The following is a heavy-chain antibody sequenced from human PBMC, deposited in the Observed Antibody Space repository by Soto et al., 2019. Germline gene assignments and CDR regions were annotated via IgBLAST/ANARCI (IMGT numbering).Heavy chain of an antibody. V-gene: IGHV1-8*01. CDR2: MNPNSGNT. CDR3: ARGPDYCSSTSCQTNPYYFDY. D-gene: IGHD2-2*01. J-gene: IGHJ4*02. CDR1: GYTFTSYD. Sequence: ASVKVSCKASGYTFTSYDINWVRQATGQGLEWMGWMNPNSGNTGYAQKFQGRVTMTRNTSISTAYMELSSLRSEDTAVYYCARGPDYCSSTSCQTNPYYFDYWGQGTLVTVSS.